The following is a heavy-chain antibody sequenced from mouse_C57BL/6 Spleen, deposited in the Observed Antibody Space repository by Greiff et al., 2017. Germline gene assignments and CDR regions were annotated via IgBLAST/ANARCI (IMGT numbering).Heavy chain of an antibody. CDR1: GYAFSSYW. Sequence: VQLVESGAELVKPGASVKISCKASGYAFSSYWMNWVKQRPGKGLEWIGQIYPGDGDTNSNGKFKGKATLTADKSSSTAYMQLSSLTSEDSAVYFCAREGFYYGSSHWYFDVWGTGTTVTVSS. CDR3: AREGFYYGSSHWYFDV. CDR2: IYPGDGDT. J-gene: IGHJ1*03. V-gene: IGHV1-80*01. D-gene: IGHD1-1*01.